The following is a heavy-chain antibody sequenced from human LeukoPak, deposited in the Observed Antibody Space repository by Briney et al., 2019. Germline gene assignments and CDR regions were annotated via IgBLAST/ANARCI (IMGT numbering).Heavy chain of an antibody. J-gene: IGHJ4*02. V-gene: IGHV3-23*01. Sequence: GGSLRLSCVASGFTFRSYAMSWVRQAPGKGLEWVSAISGSGASTYYADSVRGRFTISRDNSKSTLYVQMNSLRVEDTAIYYCAKHQGYSSSPLDYWGQGTLVTVSS. CDR2: ISGSGAST. CDR3: AKHQGYSSSPLDY. D-gene: IGHD6-13*01. CDR1: GFTFRSYA.